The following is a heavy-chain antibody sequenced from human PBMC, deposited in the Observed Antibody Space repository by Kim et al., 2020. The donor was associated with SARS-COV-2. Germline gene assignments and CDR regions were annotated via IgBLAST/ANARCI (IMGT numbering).Heavy chain of an antibody. CDR1: GFTFSDYY. CDR3: AREPYSSSWYWD. Sequence: GGSLRLSCAASGFTFSDYYMSWVRQAPGKGLEWVSVIYSGGKTYYADSVKGRFTISRDNSNNTLYLQMRSLRAQDTAVYYCAREPYSSSWYWDWGQGTLVTVSS. J-gene: IGHJ4*02. CDR2: IYSGGKT. D-gene: IGHD6-13*01. V-gene: IGHV3-66*01.